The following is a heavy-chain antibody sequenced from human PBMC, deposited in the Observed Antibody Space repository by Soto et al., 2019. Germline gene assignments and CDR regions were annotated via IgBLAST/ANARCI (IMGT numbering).Heavy chain of an antibody. CDR2: ITPVFGTA. D-gene: IGHD4-17*01. CDR1: ADTFNSYS. J-gene: IGHJ5*02. V-gene: IGHV1-69*01. Sequence: QVQLVQSGAEVKKPGSSVKVSCKASADTFNSYSLSWLRQAPGQRLEWMGGITPVFGTADYAQSFEHRLTISADDSTSTVYMELSSRRSDDTAVYYCARSLEGTTVTNGFAPWGKGALVTVSS. CDR3: ARSLEGTTVTNGFAP.